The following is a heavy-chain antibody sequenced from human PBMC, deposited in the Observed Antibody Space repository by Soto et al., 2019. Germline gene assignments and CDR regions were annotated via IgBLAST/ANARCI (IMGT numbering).Heavy chain of an antibody. V-gene: IGHV1-3*01. CDR2: INAGNGNT. J-gene: IGHJ5*02. CDR3: ARQSLGVVGLFSWFDP. D-gene: IGHD3-3*01. Sequence: RASVKVSCKASGYTFSSYAMDWVRQAPGQRLEWMGWINAGNGNTKYSQKFQGRVTITRDTSASTAYMELSSLRSEDTAVYYCARQSLGVVGLFSWFDPRGQGALVTVSS. CDR1: GYTFSSYA.